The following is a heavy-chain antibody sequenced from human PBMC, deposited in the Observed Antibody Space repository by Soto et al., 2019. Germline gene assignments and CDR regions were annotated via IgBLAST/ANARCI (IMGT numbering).Heavy chain of an antibody. V-gene: IGHV4-30-2*01. CDR3: ARDSGTNWFDP. D-gene: IGHD3-10*01. CDR2: IYHSGST. CDR1: GGSISSGGYS. Sequence: PSETLSLTCAVSGGSISSGGYSWSWIRQPPGKGLEWIGYIYHSGSTYYNPSLKSRVTISVDRSKNQFSLKLSSETAADTAVYYCARDSGTNWFDPWGQGTLVTVSS. J-gene: IGHJ5*02.